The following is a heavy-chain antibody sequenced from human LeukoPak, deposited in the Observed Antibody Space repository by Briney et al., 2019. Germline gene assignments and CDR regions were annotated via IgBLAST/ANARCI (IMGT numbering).Heavy chain of an antibody. J-gene: IGHJ6*02. Sequence: ASVKVFCKASGYTFTSYAMHWVRQAPGQRLEWMGWINAGNGNTKYSQKFQGRVTITRDTSASTAYMELSSLRSEDTAVYYCARDGSSGWYSYYYGMDVWGQGTTVTVSS. CDR2: INAGNGNT. CDR3: ARDGSSGWYSYYYGMDV. V-gene: IGHV1-3*01. CDR1: GYTFTSYA. D-gene: IGHD6-19*01.